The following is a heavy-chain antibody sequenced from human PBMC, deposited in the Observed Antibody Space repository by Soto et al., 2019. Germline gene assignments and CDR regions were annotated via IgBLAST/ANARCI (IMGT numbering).Heavy chain of an antibody. V-gene: IGHV1-2*04. J-gene: IGHJ6*02. D-gene: IGHD1-1*01. Sequence: ASVKVSCKASGYTFTGYYMHWVRQAPGQGLEWMGWINPNSGGTNYAQKFQGWVTMTRDTSISTAYMELSRLRSDDTAVYYCARDGNDWDSNGYYYYGMDVWGQGTTVTVSS. CDR1: GYTFTGYY. CDR2: INPNSGGT. CDR3: ARDGNDWDSNGYYYYGMDV.